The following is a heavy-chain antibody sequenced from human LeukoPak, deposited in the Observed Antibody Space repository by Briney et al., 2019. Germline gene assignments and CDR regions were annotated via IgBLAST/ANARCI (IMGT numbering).Heavy chain of an antibody. CDR3: AHRRLGGGFDY. Sequence: KESGPTLVKPTQTLTLTCTFSGFSLSSSGVGVGWIRQPPGKALECLALIYWDDDKRYSPSLNSRLTITKDTSKNQVVLTMTNMDPVDTATYYCAHRRLGGGFDYWGQGTLVTVSS. J-gene: IGHJ4*02. CDR1: GFSLSSSGVG. D-gene: IGHD3-10*01. V-gene: IGHV2-5*02. CDR2: IYWDDDK.